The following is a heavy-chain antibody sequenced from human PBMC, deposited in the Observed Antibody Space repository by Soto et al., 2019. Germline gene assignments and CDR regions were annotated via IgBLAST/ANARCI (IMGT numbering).Heavy chain of an antibody. CDR3: ARLNAAHRVGGYYYYYMDV. CDR1: GGSFSGYY. Sequence: SETLSLTCAVYGGSFSGYYWSWIRQPPGKGLEWIGEINHSGSTNYNPSLKSRVTISVDTSKNQFSLKLSSVTAADTAVYYCARLNAAHRVGGYYYYYMDVWGKGTTVTVSS. CDR2: INHSGST. D-gene: IGHD6-6*01. J-gene: IGHJ6*03. V-gene: IGHV4-34*01.